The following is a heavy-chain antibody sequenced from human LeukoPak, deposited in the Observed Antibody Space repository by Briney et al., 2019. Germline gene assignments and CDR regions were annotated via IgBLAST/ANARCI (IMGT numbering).Heavy chain of an antibody. V-gene: IGHV3-21*01. CDR3: ARGIVVVPAAFPGY. Sequence: GGSLRLSCAASGFTFSSYSMNWVRQAPGKGLEWVSSISSSSSYIYYADSVKGRFTISRDNAKNSLYLQMTSLRAEDTAVYYCARGIVVVPAAFPGYWGQGTLVTVSS. D-gene: IGHD2-2*01. CDR1: GFTFSSYS. J-gene: IGHJ4*02. CDR2: ISSSSSYI.